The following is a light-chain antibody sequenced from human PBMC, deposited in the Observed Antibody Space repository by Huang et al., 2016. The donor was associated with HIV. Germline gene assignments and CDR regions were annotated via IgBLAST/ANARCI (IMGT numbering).Light chain of an antibody. J-gene: IGKJ2*01. CDR2: AAS. V-gene: IGKV1-39*01. Sequence: DIQMTQSPSSLSASVGDSVTIPCRASQSISSYLNWYQQKPWKAPKRLIYAASSLQSGVPSRFISSGSGTYFTLTISSLQPEDFATYYCQQSYSTLRYTFGQGTKLEIK. CDR3: QQSYSTLRYT. CDR1: QSISSY.